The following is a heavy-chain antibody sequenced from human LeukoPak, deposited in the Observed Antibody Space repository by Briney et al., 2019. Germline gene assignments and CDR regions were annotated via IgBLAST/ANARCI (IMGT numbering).Heavy chain of an antibody. Sequence: GGSLRLSCAASGFTFSSYNMNWVRQAPGKGLEWVSSISSSSSYIYYADSVKGRFTISRDNAKNSLYLQMNSLRAEDTAVYYCAREGSGSYHRAFDIWGQGTMVTVSS. CDR1: GFTFSSYN. J-gene: IGHJ3*02. D-gene: IGHD1-26*01. CDR2: ISSSSSYI. V-gene: IGHV3-21*01. CDR3: AREGSGSYHRAFDI.